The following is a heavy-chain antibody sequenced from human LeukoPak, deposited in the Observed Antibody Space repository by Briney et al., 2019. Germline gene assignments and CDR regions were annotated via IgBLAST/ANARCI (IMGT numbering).Heavy chain of an antibody. CDR3: ARYSAFYYYYGMDV. D-gene: IGHD5-18*01. V-gene: IGHV3-48*04. Sequence: GGSLRLSCAASGFTFSSYWMSWVRQAPGKGLEWVSYMSSSGSTKYYADSVKGRFTISRDNAKNSLYLQMNSLRAEDTAVYYCARYSAFYYYYGMDVWGQGTTVTVSS. J-gene: IGHJ6*02. CDR1: GFTFSSYW. CDR2: MSSSGSTK.